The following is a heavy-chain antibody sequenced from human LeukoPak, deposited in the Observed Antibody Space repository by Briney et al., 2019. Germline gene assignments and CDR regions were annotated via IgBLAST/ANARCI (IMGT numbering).Heavy chain of an antibody. CDR3: ARALDYDFWSGYPNDY. Sequence: GGSLRLSCAASGFTFSSYSMNWVRQAPGKGLEWVSYISSSSSTIYYADSVKGRFTISRDNAKNSLYLQMNSLRAEDTAVYYCARALDYDFWSGYPNDYWGQGTLVTVSS. V-gene: IGHV3-48*01. J-gene: IGHJ4*02. CDR1: GFTFSSYS. D-gene: IGHD3-3*01. CDR2: ISSSSSTI.